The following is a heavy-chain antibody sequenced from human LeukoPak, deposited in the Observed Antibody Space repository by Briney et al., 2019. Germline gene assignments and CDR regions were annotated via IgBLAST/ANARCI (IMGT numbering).Heavy chain of an antibody. CDR1: GFTFSDYY. D-gene: IGHD3-22*01. CDR2: ISGSGGTI. CDR3: ARDRADDDSSGYIYRDFAY. Sequence: GGSLRLSCAASGFTFSDYYMNWIRQAPGKGLECVSYISGSGGTIYYADSVKGRFTISRDNAKNLLYLQMNNLRAEDTAVYHCARDRADDDSSGYIYRDFAYWGQGNLVTVSP. J-gene: IGHJ4*02. V-gene: IGHV3-11*04.